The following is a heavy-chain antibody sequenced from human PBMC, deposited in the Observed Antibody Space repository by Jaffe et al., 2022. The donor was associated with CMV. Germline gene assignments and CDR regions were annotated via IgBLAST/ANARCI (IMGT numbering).Heavy chain of an antibody. CDR3: ARLGRGLEIFKLIQH. CDR2: IDPTDSYT. Sequence: EVLLVQSGAEVKKPGESLTISCAGSGYTFTNYWITWVRQMPGKGLEWMGRIDPTDSYTNYSPSFQGHVTISADKSISTAYLRWSSLKVSDTAIYYCARLGRGLEIFKLIQHWGQGTLVTVSS. V-gene: IGHV5-10-1*03. CDR1: GYTFTNYW. D-gene: IGHD3-3*01. J-gene: IGHJ1*01.